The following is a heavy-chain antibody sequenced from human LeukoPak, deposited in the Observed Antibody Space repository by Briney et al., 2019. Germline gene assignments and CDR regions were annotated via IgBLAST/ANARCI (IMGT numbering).Heavy chain of an antibody. CDR3: TTRGGSFSIFDY. CDR1: GFTFSTYW. V-gene: IGHV3-15*01. CDR2: IKSKTDGGTT. D-gene: IGHD1-26*01. Sequence: GGSLRLSCAASGFTFSTYWMSWVRQAPGKGLEWVGRIKSKTDGGTTDYAAPVKGRFTISRDDSKNTLYLQMNSLKTEDTAVYYCTTRGGSFSIFDYWGQGTLVTVSS. J-gene: IGHJ4*02.